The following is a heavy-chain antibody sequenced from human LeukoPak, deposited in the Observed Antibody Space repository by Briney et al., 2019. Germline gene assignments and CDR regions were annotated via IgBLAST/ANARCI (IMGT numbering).Heavy chain of an antibody. CDR2: LHSSDSDT. CDR1: GYSFTIYW. CDR3: ARNSGSYKGKAFDI. V-gene: IGHV5-51*01. J-gene: IGHJ3*02. D-gene: IGHD1-26*01. Sequence: GESLKISCKGSGYSFTIYWIGWVRQMPGKGLEWMGILHSSDSDTTYSPSFLGQVTISADKSISTAYLQWSSLKASDTAMYYCARNSGSYKGKAFDIWGQGTMVTVSS.